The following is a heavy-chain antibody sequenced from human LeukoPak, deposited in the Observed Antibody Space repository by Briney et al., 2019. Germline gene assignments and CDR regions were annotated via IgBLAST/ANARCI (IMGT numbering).Heavy chain of an antibody. Sequence: SETLSLTCAVSGGSFIPYYWSWIRQPPGKGLEWIGEINHSGSTNYNPSLKSRVTISVDTSKNQFSLKLSSVTAADTAVYYCARGGFYCGADCYVDYWGQGTLVTVSS. D-gene: IGHD2-21*02. CDR1: GGSFIPYY. V-gene: IGHV4-34*01. CDR2: INHSGST. J-gene: IGHJ4*02. CDR3: ARGGFYCGADCYVDY.